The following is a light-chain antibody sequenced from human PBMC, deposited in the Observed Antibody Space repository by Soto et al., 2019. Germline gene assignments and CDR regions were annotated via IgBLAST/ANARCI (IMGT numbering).Light chain of an antibody. Sequence: ENVLTQSPGTLSLSPGERATLSCRASQSVSSNYVAWYQQKPGQAPRLLVYGASSRAPGIPDRFSGSGSGTDFTLTISRLEPEDFAVYYCQQYGSSRWTFGQGTKVEIK. CDR2: GAS. CDR1: QSVSSNY. J-gene: IGKJ1*01. V-gene: IGKV3-20*01. CDR3: QQYGSSRWT.